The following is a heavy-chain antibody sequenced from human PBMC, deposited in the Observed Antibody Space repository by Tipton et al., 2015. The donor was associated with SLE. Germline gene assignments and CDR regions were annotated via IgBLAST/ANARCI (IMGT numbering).Heavy chain of an antibody. V-gene: IGHV4-59*12. CDR3: ARCCSGESADYYYGMDV. Sequence: TLSLTCTVSGGSITSYYWSWIRQPPGKGLEWIGYIYHSGSTYYNPSLKSRVTISVDRSKNQFSLKLSSVTAADTAVYYCARCCSGESADYYYGMDVWGQGTTVTVSS. CDR2: IYHSGST. D-gene: IGHD2-15*01. J-gene: IGHJ6*02. CDR1: GGSITSYY.